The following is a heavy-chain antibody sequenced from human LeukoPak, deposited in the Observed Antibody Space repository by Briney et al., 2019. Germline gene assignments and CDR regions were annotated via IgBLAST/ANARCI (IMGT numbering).Heavy chain of an antibody. V-gene: IGHV3-23*01. CDR3: AKGYHSSGWYIPFDY. J-gene: IGHJ4*02. D-gene: IGHD6-19*01. CDR2: ISGSGGST. CDR1: GFTFSSYA. Sequence: GGSLRLSCAASGFTFSSYAMGWVRQAPGKGLEWVSAISGSGGSTYYADSVKGRFTISRDNSKNTLYLQMNSLRAEDTAVYYCAKGYHSSGWYIPFDYWGQGTLVTVSS.